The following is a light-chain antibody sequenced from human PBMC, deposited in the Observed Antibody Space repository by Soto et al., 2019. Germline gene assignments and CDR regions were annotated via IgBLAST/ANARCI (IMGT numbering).Light chain of an antibody. CDR3: QAWDSSTHVV. CDR1: KLGDKY. CDR2: QDS. V-gene: IGLV3-1*01. Sequence: SYELTQPPSVSVSPGQTASITCSGDKLGDKYACWYQQKPGQSPVLDIYQDSKRPSGIPERFSGSNSGNTATLTISGTQAMDEADYYCQAWDSSTHVVFGGGTKLTVL. J-gene: IGLJ2*01.